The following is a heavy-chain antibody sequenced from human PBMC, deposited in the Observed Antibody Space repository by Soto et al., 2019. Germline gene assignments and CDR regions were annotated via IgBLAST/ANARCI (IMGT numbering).Heavy chain of an antibody. J-gene: IGHJ3*02. CDR1: GYTFTNYG. Sequence: QVQLVQSGTEVKKPGASVKVSCKASGYTFTNYGISWVRQAPGQGLEWLAWINTYNGHTNYAQKLQGRVTLTTDTSTSTAYMELRSLRSDDTAVYYCARDLLYSSRSTFRFEIWGQWTMVTVSS. CDR3: ARDLLYSSRSTFRFEI. V-gene: IGHV1-18*01. D-gene: IGHD6-13*01. CDR2: INTYNGHT.